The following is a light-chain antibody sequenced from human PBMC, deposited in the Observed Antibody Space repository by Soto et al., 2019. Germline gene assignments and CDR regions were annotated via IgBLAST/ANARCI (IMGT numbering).Light chain of an antibody. J-gene: IGKJ2*01. V-gene: IGKV1-39*01. CDR3: QQIYSTPLT. Sequence: DIQMTQSPSSLSSSPGDRVTITCRASQSISSYITWYQQKPGQAPKPLIYAASSMPSGIPARFSGSGSGTDFTLTISSLQPEDFAFYYCQQIYSTPLTFGQGTRLEIQ. CDR1: QSISSY. CDR2: AAS.